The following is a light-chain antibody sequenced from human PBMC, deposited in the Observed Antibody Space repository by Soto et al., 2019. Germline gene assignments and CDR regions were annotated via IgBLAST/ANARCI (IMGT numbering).Light chain of an antibody. J-gene: IGKJ3*01. V-gene: IGKV3-20*01. CDR1: QSVSSSY. Sequence: EIVLTQSPGTLSLSPGERATLSCRASQSVSSSYLAWYQQKPGQPPRLLIYGASSRATGIPESFSGSGSVTDFTLTISRLEPEDVAVYYCQQYGSSPFTFGPGTKVDIK. CDR3: QQYGSSPFT. CDR2: GAS.